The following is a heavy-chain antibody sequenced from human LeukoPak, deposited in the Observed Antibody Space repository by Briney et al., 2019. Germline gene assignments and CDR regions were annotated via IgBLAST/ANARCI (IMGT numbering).Heavy chain of an antibody. V-gene: IGHV1-18*01. D-gene: IGHD3-16*01. CDR2: ISAYNGNT. CDR1: GYTFTSYG. Sequence: ASVKVSCRASGYTFTSYGISWVRQAPGQGLEWMGWISAYNGNTNYAQKLQGRVTMTTDTSTSTAYMELRSLRSDDTAVYYCARDLEYYDYVWGSSTDALDIWGQGTMVTVSS. CDR3: ARDLEYYDYVWGSSTDALDI. J-gene: IGHJ3*02.